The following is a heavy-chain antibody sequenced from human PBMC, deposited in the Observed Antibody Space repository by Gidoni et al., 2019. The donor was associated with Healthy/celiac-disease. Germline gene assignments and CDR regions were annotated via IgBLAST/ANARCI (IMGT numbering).Heavy chain of an antibody. Sequence: RSLRLSCAASGFTFSSYAMHWVRQAPGKGLEWVAVISYDGSNKYYADSVKGRFTISRDNSKNTLYLQMNSLRAEDTAVYYCSGGSGYYYGSYWGQGTLVTVSS. D-gene: IGHD3-22*01. CDR3: SGGSGYYYGSY. CDR1: GFTFSSYA. V-gene: IGHV3-30-3*01. J-gene: IGHJ4*02. CDR2: ISYDGSNK.